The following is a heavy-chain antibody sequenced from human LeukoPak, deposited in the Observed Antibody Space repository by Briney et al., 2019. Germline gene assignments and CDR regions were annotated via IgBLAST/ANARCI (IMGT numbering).Heavy chain of an antibody. CDR2: ISITDGT. D-gene: IGHD3-9*01. Sequence: SETLSLTCTVSGDSITSYYWSWIQQPAGKGLEWIGRISITDGTSYTPSLQSRVTMSVDASKNQFSLKLSSVTAADTAVYYCARIRRNSVDWYADDNWGQGTLVTVSS. CDR3: ARIRRNSVDWYADDN. V-gene: IGHV4-4*07. CDR1: GDSITSYY. J-gene: IGHJ4*02.